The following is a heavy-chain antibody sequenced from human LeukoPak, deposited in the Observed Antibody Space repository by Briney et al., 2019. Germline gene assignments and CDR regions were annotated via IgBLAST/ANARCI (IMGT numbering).Heavy chain of an antibody. CDR2: INHSGST. V-gene: IGHV4-34*01. J-gene: IGHJ4*02. Sequence: KPSATLSLTCAVYGGSFSDYYWSWIRQPPGKGLEWIGEINHSGSTNYNPSLKSRVTILVDTSKNQFSLKLSSVTAADTAVHYCARGLTSMPPGGYWGQGTLVTVSS. CDR1: GGSFSDYY. D-gene: IGHD2/OR15-2a*01. CDR3: ARGLTSMPPGGY.